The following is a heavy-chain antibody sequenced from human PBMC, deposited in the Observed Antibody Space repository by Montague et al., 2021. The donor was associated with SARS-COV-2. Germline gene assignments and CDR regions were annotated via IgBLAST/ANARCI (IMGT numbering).Heavy chain of an antibody. V-gene: IGHV4-59*08. CDR3: ARLGLQLLGGHYFDY. D-gene: IGHD5-24*01. Sequence: SETLSLTCTVSGGSISSYYWSWIRQPPGKGLEWIGYIYYSGSTNCNPSLKSRVTTSVDTSKNQFSLKLSSATAADTAVYYCARLGLQLLGGHYFDYWGQGTLVTVSS. CDR1: GGSISSYY. CDR2: IYYSGST. J-gene: IGHJ4*02.